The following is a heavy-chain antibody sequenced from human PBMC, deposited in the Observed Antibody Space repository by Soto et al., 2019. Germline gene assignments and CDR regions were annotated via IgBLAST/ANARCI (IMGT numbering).Heavy chain of an antibody. CDR3: ARARGQYDFWSGYQNYYFDY. CDR1: GGSFSGYY. CDR2: INHSGST. J-gene: IGHJ4*02. Sequence: SETLSLTCAVYGGSFSGYYWSWIRQPPGKGLEWIGEINHSGSTNYNPSLKSRVTISVDTSKNQFSLKLSSVTAADTAVYYCARARGQYDFWSGYQNYYFDYWGQGTLVTVSS. D-gene: IGHD3-3*01. V-gene: IGHV4-34*01.